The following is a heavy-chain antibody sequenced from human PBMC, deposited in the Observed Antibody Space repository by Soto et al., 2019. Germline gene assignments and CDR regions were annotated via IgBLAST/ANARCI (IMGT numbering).Heavy chain of an antibody. CDR3: ARHPERIAQIGWFDP. J-gene: IGHJ5*02. V-gene: IGHV3-48*01. Sequence: EVQLVESGGGLVQPGGPRNPPWAPPGFTFSSYSLNWVPQPPGKGREWVSYISSSSSTIYYADSVKGRFTISRDNAKNSLYLQMNSLRAEDTAVYYCARHPERIAQIGWFDPWGQGTLVTVSS. D-gene: IGHD6-13*01. CDR1: GFTFSSYS. CDR2: ISSSSSTI.